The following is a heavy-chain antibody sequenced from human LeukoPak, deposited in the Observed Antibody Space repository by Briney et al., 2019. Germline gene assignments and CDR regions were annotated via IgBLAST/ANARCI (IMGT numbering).Heavy chain of an antibody. D-gene: IGHD6-19*01. CDR2: IYPGDSDT. CDR1: GYSFSTYW. J-gene: IGHJ4*02. CDR3: ARRDSSGWYY. Sequence: GESLKISCNGSGYSFSTYWIGWVRQMPGKGLEWLGIIYPGDSDTTYSPSFQGQVTISADKSISTAYLQWSSLKAADTAMYYCARRDSSGWYYWGQGTLVTVSS. V-gene: IGHV5-51*01.